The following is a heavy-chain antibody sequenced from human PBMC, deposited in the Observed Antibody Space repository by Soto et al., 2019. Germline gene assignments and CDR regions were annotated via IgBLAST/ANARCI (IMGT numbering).Heavy chain of an antibody. V-gene: IGHV1-3*05. CDR3: ARAVAVPADFDY. Sequence: QVQLVQSGAEEKKPGASVKVSCKASGYTFTGYAMHWVRQAPGHRLERMGWINAGNGNTKYSQKFQGRVTITRDTSASTTYMELSSLRSEDTAVYYCARAVAVPADFDYWGQGTLVTVSS. CDR2: INAGNGNT. CDR1: GYTFTGYA. J-gene: IGHJ4*02. D-gene: IGHD6-19*01.